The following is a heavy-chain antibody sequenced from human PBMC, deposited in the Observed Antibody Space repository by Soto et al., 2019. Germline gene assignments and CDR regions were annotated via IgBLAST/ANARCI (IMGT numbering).Heavy chain of an antibody. Sequence: ASVKVSCKASGYTFTGYYMHWVRQAPGQGLEWMGWINPNSGGTNYAQKFQGWVTMTRDTSISTAYMELSRLRSDDTAVYYCARVKDGYNLPHYGMDVWGRGTTVTVSS. CDR1: GYTFTGYY. D-gene: IGHD5-12*01. CDR3: ARVKDGYNLPHYGMDV. CDR2: INPNSGGT. J-gene: IGHJ6*02. V-gene: IGHV1-2*04.